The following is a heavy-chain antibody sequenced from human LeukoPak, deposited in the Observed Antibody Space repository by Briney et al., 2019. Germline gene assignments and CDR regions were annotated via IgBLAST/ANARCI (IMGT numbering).Heavy chain of an antibody. J-gene: IGHJ4*02. Sequence: PGGSLRLTCAASGFTFSSYSMNWVRQAPGKGLEWVSSISSSSSYIYYADSVKGRFTISRDNAKNSLYLQMNSLRAEDTAVYYCATSEPGIAVALWGQGTLVIVSS. D-gene: IGHD6-19*01. CDR2: ISSSSSYI. CDR1: GFTFSSYS. CDR3: ATSEPGIAVAL. V-gene: IGHV3-21*01.